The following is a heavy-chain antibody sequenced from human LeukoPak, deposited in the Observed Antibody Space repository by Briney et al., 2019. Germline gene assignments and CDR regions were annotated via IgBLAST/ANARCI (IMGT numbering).Heavy chain of an antibody. V-gene: IGHV3-21*01. CDR3: ARAGTSWGNHYFDY. CDR2: ISSSSSYI. Sequence: GGSLRLSCAASGFTFSSYSMNWVRHAPGKGLEWVSSISSSSSYIYYADSVKGRFTISRDNAKNSLYLQMNSLRAEDTAVYYCARAGTSWGNHYFDYWGQGTLVTVSS. CDR1: GFTFSSYS. D-gene: IGHD2-2*01. J-gene: IGHJ4*02.